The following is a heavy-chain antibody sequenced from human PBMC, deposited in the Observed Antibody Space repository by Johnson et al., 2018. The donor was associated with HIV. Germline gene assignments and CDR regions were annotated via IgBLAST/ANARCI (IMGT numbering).Heavy chain of an antibody. CDR2: ISYDGSNK. V-gene: IGHV3-30-3*01. CDR1: GFTFSSYA. D-gene: IGHD3-3*01. J-gene: IGHJ3*02. Sequence: VQVVESGGGVVQPGRSLRLSCAASGFTFSSYAMHWVRQAPGKGLEWVAVISYDGSNKYYADSVKGRFTISRDNSKNTLYLQMNSLRAEDTAVYYCARAGGIFGVEDAFDIWGQGTMVTVSS. CDR3: ARAGGIFGVEDAFDI.